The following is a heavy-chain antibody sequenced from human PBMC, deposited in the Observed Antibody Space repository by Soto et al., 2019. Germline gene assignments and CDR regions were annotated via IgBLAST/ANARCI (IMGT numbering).Heavy chain of an antibody. Sequence: QVQLVQSGAEVKKPGSSVKVSCKASGGTFSSYAISWVRQAPGQGLEWMGGIIPIFGTANYAQKFQGRVTITAGESTSTAYMELSSLRSEDTAVYYCARADYDFWSGYPAGSNYGMDVWGQGTTVTVSS. CDR2: IIPIFGTA. V-gene: IGHV1-69*12. D-gene: IGHD3-3*01. J-gene: IGHJ6*02. CDR3: ARADYDFWSGYPAGSNYGMDV. CDR1: GGTFSSYA.